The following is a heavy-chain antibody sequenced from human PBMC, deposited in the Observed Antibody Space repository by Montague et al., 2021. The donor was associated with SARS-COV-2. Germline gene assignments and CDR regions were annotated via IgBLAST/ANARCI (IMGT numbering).Heavy chain of an antibody. CDR1: GGSFSTYS. J-gene: IGHJ6*03. CDR2: IHHGGST. D-gene: IGHD3-10*01. CDR3: ARLGDGVVPSPILGVGPYYSYYYMDV. Sequence: TLSFTCAVHGGSFSTYSWNWIRQPPGKGLEWIGEIHHGGSTNYNPSLKSRVTISADTSKNQFSLKLTSVAAADTAVYYCARLGDGVVPSPILGVGPYYSYYYMDVWGKGTTVTVSS. V-gene: IGHV4-34*01.